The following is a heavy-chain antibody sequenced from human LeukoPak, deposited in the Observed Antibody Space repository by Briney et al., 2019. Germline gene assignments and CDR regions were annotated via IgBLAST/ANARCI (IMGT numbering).Heavy chain of an antibody. CDR1: GGSISSYY. V-gene: IGHV4-59*01. CDR3: ARPYYDILTGYYTNAFDI. J-gene: IGHJ3*02. CDR2: IYYSGST. Sequence: SETLSLTCTVSGGSISSYYWSWIRQPPGKGLEWIGYIYYSGSTNYNPSLKSRVTISVDTSKNQFSLKLSSVTAADTAVYYCARPYYDILTGYYTNAFDIWGQGTMVTVSS. D-gene: IGHD3-9*01.